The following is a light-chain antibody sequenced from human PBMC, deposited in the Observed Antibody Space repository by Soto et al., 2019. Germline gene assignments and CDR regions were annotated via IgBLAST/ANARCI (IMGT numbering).Light chain of an antibody. V-gene: IGKV3D-20*01. CDR3: QRYGSSPS. CDR1: QRVSGGF. Sequence: DIVLTQSPATLSLSPGERATLYCGASQRVSGGFLGWYQQEPGLAHRLMVYNTSFRATGTPDKFSGSGSGTDFTLTSGRMDPEKCAVYYCQRYGSSPSFGPGTKGYIK. J-gene: IGKJ3*01. CDR2: NTS.